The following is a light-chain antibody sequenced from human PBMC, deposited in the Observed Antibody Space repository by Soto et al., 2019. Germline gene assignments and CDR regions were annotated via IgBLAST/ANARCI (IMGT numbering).Light chain of an antibody. CDR3: SSYTSSSTLVV. Sequence: QSVLTQPASVSGSPGQSITISCTGTSSDVGGYNYVSWYQQHPGKAPKLMIYEVSNRPSGVSNRFSGSKSGNTASLTISGLQAEDEADYSCSSYTSSSTLVVFGGVTKVTVL. CDR2: EVS. J-gene: IGLJ2*01. CDR1: SSDVGGYNY. V-gene: IGLV2-14*01.